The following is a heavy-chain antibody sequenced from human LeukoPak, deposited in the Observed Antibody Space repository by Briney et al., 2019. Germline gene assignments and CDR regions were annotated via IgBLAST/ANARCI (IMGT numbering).Heavy chain of an antibody. CDR1: GGSFSGYY. J-gene: IGHJ1*01. V-gene: IGHV4-34*01. CDR3: ARGPRYSSSWYRSMGYFQH. D-gene: IGHD6-13*01. Sequence: SETLSLTCAVYGGSFSGYYRSWIRQPPGKGLEWIGEINHSGSTNYNPSLKSRVTISVDTSKNQFSLKLSSVTAADTAVYYCARGPRYSSSWYRSMGYFQHWGQGTLVTVSS. CDR2: INHSGST.